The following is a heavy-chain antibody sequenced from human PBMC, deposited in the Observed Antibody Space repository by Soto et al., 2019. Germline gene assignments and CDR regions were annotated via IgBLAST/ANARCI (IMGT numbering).Heavy chain of an antibody. J-gene: IGHJ4*02. Sequence: QVQLVQSGAEVKKPGSSVKVSCKASGGTFSSYTISWVRQAPGQGLEWMGRIIPILGIANYAQKFQGRVTITADKSTGTAYMELSSLRSEDTAVYYWARDLGDYADDYWGQGTLVTVSS. CDR2: IIPILGIA. CDR1: GGTFSSYT. D-gene: IGHD4-17*01. CDR3: ARDLGDYADDY. V-gene: IGHV1-69*08.